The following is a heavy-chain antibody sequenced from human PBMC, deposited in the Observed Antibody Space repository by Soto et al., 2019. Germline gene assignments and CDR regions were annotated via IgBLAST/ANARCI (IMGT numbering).Heavy chain of an antibody. D-gene: IGHD3-10*01. V-gene: IGHV1-18*04. Sequence: QVQLVQSGAEVKKPGASVKVSCKASGYTFTSYGISWVRQAPGQGLEWMGWISAYNGNTKYAQKLQGRVTMTTDTSPSPAYMELRSLRSDDTAVYYWARDQLVLWFGAPRFDYWGQGTLVTVSS. CDR3: ARDQLVLWFGAPRFDY. J-gene: IGHJ4*02. CDR2: ISAYNGNT. CDR1: GYTFTSYG.